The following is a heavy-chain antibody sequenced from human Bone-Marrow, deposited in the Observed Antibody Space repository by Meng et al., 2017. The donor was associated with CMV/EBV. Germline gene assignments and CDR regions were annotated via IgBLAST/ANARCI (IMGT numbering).Heavy chain of an antibody. D-gene: IGHD6-19*01. V-gene: IGHV3-21*01. Sequence: GESLKISCVASGFTLSPFSMNWVRQAPGKGLEWVSSISSSSSYIYYADSVKGRFTISRDNAKNSLYLQMNSLRAEDTAVYYCARDRYGYSSGWGLYYWGQGTLVTVSS. J-gene: IGHJ4*02. CDR3: ARDRYGYSSGWGLYY. CDR2: ISSSSSYI. CDR1: GFTLSPFS.